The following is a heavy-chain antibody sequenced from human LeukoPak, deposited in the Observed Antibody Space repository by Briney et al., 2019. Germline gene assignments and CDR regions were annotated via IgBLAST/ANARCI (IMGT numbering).Heavy chain of an antibody. Sequence: ASVKVSCKASGYTFTSYGISWVRQATGQGLEWMGWMNPNSGNTGYAQKFQGRVTMTRDTSISTAYMELSSLRSEDTAVYYCAREVTMIRGVTEFDYWGQGTLVTVSS. D-gene: IGHD3-10*01. CDR1: GYTFTSYG. CDR2: MNPNSGNT. CDR3: AREVTMIRGVTEFDY. V-gene: IGHV1-8*02. J-gene: IGHJ4*02.